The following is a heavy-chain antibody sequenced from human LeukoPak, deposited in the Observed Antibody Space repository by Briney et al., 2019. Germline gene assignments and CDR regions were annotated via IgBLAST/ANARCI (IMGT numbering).Heavy chain of an antibody. CDR2: ISGSGGST. Sequence: GGPLRLSCAASGFTFSSYAMSWVRQAPGKGLEWVSAISGSGGSTYYADSVKGRFTISRDNAKNSLYLQMNSLRAEDTALYYCAKGPNNWQLDYWGQGTLVTVSS. CDR1: GFTFSSYA. V-gene: IGHV3-23*01. CDR3: AKGPNNWQLDY. D-gene: IGHD1-1*01. J-gene: IGHJ4*02.